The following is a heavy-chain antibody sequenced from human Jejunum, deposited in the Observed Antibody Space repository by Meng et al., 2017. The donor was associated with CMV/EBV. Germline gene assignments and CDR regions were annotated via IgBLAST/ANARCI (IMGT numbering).Heavy chain of an antibody. Sequence: ASINSADTYWTWIRQLPSQGLEWIGYIYYKGSTFYNPSLRSRLSISLDTSKNQFSLSLDSVTAADTAVYFCAREIIGYPATYVDSWGRGVLVTVSS. D-gene: IGHD6-25*01. V-gene: IGHV4-31*02. CDR1: ASINSADTY. J-gene: IGHJ5*01. CDR2: IYYKGST. CDR3: AREIIGYPATYVDS.